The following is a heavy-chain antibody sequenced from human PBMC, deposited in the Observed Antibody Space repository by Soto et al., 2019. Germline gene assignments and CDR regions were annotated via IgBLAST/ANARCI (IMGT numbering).Heavy chain of an antibody. D-gene: IGHD3-3*01. Sequence: GGSLRLSCAASGFSFNSYAMTWVRQAPGKGLEWVSIISYSGGSTYYGDSVKGRLITSRDSSKNMVYLQMNSLRAEDTAVYYCAKLESSYDYWGQGTLVTVSP. V-gene: IGHV3-23*01. J-gene: IGHJ4*02. CDR3: AKLESSYDY. CDR2: ISYSGGST. CDR1: GFSFNSYA.